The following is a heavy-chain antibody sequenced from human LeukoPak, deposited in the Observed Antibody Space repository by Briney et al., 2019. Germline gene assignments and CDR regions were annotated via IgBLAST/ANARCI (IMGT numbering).Heavy chain of an antibody. CDR3: ARLLMVRGVIADY. CDR1: GFTFSSYW. D-gene: IGHD3-10*01. Sequence: GGSLRLSCAASGFTFSSYWMHWVRQAPGKGLVWVSRIDSDGSSTSYADSVKGRFTISRDNAKNTLYLQMNSLRAEDTAVHYCARLLMVRGVIADYWGQGTLVTVSS. V-gene: IGHV3-74*01. CDR2: IDSDGSST. J-gene: IGHJ4*02.